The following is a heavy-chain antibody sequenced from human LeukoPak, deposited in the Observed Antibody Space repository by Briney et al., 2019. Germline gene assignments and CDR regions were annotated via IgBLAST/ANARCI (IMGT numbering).Heavy chain of an antibody. J-gene: IGHJ3*02. V-gene: IGHV4-4*07. D-gene: IGHD3-22*01. CDR1: GGSISSYY. CDR3: ASARYYDSSAMAFDI. CDR2: IYTSGST. Sequence: SETLSLTCTVSGGSISSYYWSWIRQPAGKGLEWIGRIYTSGSTNYNPSLKSRVTMSVDTSKNQFSLKLSSVTAADTAVYYCASARYYDSSAMAFDIWGQGTMVTVSS.